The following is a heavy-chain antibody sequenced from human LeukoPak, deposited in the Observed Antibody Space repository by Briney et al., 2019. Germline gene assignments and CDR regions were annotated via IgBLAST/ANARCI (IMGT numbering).Heavy chain of an antibody. CDR1: GGSISSYY. CDR2: IYTSGST. Sequence: SETLSLTCTVSGGSISSYYWSWIRQPPGKGLEWIGYIYTSGSTNYNPSLKSRVTISVDTSKNQFSLKLSSVTAADTAVYYCARHSSGLLLRHFDYWGQGTLVTVSS. J-gene: IGHJ4*02. CDR3: ARHSSGLLLRHFDY. D-gene: IGHD3-22*01. V-gene: IGHV4-4*09.